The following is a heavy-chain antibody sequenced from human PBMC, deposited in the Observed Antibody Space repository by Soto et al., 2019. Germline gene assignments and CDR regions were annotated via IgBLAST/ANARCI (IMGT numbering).Heavy chain of an antibody. J-gene: IGHJ6*03. Sequence: EVQLVESGGGLVKPGGSLRLSCAASGFTFSNAWMSWVRQAPGKGLEWVGRIKSKTDGGTTDYAAPVKGRFTISRDDSKNTLYLQMNSLKTEDTAVYYCTTGPRVRGRVTTRPAYYYYYYMDVWGKGTTVTVSS. CDR1: GFTFSNAW. CDR3: TTGPRVRGRVTTRPAYYYYYYMDV. V-gene: IGHV3-15*01. CDR2: IKSKTDGGTT. D-gene: IGHD4-17*01.